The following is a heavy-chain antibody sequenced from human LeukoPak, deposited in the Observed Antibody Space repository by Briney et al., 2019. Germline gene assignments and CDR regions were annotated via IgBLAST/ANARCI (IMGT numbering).Heavy chain of an antibody. D-gene: IGHD6-19*01. CDR2: IYSGGGT. CDR3: ARAVPIGSGWDAFDV. Sequence: GGSLRLSCSASGFTVSSNYMSWLRQAPGKGLEWVSVIYSGGGTYYAGSVKGRFTISRDNSKNTLYLQMNSLRADDTAVDFCARAVPIGSGWDAFDVWGRGTKVTVSS. V-gene: IGHV3-53*01. CDR1: GFTVSSNY. J-gene: IGHJ3*01.